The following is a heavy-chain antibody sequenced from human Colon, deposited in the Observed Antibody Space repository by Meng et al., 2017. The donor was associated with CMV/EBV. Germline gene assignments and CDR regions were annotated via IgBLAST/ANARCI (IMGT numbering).Heavy chain of an antibody. CDR2: IYYSGST. CDR1: GGSISSYY. V-gene: IGHV4-59*01. CDR3: ERAQTEYSSSSGGYYYYGMDV. Sequence: SETLSLTCTVSGGSISSYYWSWIRQPPGKGLEWIGYIYYSGSTNYNPSLKSRVTISVDTSKNQFSLKLSSVTAADTAVYYCERAQTEYSSSSGGYYYYGMDVWGQGTTVTVSS. J-gene: IGHJ6*02. D-gene: IGHD6-6*01.